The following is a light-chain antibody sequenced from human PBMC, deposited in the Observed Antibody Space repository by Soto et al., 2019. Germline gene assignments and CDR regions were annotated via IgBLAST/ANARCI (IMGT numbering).Light chain of an antibody. Sequence: EIVLTQSPATLSLSPGERATLSCRASQSVSSYLDWYQQKPGQVPRLLIYDASSRATGIPARFSGSGSGTDFPLTISSLEPEDFAVYYCQQRSNWPRTFGQGTKLEIK. CDR3: QQRSNWPRT. CDR1: QSVSSY. J-gene: IGKJ2*01. CDR2: DAS. V-gene: IGKV3-11*01.